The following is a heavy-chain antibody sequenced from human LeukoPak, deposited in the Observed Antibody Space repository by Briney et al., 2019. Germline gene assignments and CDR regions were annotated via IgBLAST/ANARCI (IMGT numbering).Heavy chain of an antibody. J-gene: IGHJ4*02. CDR2: ISSSRSYI. CDR1: GFTFSNYT. CDR3: ARDYQYGYSTNWYHLAQIDY. V-gene: IGHV3-21*01. Sequence: GGSLRLSCAASGFTFSNYTMNWVRQAPGKGLEGVSSISSSRSYIFYADSVKGRFTVSRDNAKNSLYLQMNSLRAEDTAIYYCARDYQYGYSTNWYHLAQIDYWGQGTLVTVSS. D-gene: IGHD2/OR15-2a*01.